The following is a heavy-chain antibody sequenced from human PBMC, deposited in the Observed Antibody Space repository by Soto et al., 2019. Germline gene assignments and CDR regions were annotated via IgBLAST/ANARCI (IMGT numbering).Heavy chain of an antibody. J-gene: IGHJ4*02. V-gene: IGHV1-46*01. Sequence: ASVKVSCKASGYTFTSYYMHWVRQAPGQGLEWMGIINPSGGSTSYAQKFQGRVTMTRDTSTSTVYMELSSLRSEDTAVYYCAREPSSSSYPTPPLTYLDYWGQGTLVTAPQ. CDR1: GYTFTSYY. CDR2: INPSGGST. D-gene: IGHD6-6*01. CDR3: AREPSSSSYPTPPLTYLDY.